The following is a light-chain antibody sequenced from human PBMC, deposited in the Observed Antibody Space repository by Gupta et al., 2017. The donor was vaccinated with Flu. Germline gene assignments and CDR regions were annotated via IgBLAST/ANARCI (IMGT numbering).Light chain of an antibody. CDR1: NIGSKS. Sequence: SYALTQTPSVSVAPGQTAEVTCGGDNIGSKSVLWYQQKPGQAPVLVVYDDRDRPSGIPERFSGSNSGNTAALTISRAEAGDDADYYGQVWHSGTKSVVFGGGTKLTVL. CDR3: QVWHSGTKSVV. J-gene: IGLJ2*01. CDR2: DDR. V-gene: IGLV3-21*02.